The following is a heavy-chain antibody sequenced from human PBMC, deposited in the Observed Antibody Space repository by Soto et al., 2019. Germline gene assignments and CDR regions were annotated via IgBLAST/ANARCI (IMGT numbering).Heavy chain of an antibody. CDR3: ARRVGAYCGGGCLLPFDY. J-gene: IGHJ4*02. CDR1: GYGFSNYA. CDR2: IYADNGDT. Sequence: QVQLVQSGAEVKKPGASVRVSCKTSGYGFSNYAMHWVRQAPGQRLEWMGWIYADNGDTRYSQKFQDRVTITRDTAASTVYMDLRSLGSEDTAVYYCARRVGAYCGGGCLLPFDYWGQGTLVTVSS. V-gene: IGHV1-3*01. D-gene: IGHD2-21*02.